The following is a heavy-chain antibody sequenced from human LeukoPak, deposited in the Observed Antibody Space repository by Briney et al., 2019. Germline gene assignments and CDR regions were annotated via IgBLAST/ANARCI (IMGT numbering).Heavy chain of an antibody. D-gene: IGHD3-10*01. J-gene: IGHJ5*02. CDR2: ISGSGAST. CDR1: GFTFSSYA. V-gene: IGHV3-23*01. CDR3: ARVMVRGVKFWFDP. Sequence: GGSLRLSCAASGFTFSSYAMSWVRQAPGKGLEWVSSISGSGASTYYADSVKGRFTISRDNSKNTLYLQMNSLRAEDTAVYYCARVMVRGVKFWFDPWGQGTLVTVSS.